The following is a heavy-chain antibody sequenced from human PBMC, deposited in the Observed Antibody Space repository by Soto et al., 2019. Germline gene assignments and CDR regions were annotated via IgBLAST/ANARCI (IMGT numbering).Heavy chain of an antibody. J-gene: IGHJ4*02. D-gene: IGHD3-3*01. CDR3: ARGGFPGGIYRFDY. Sequence: SETLSLTCSVSGGSMSEYFWSWIRQSPGKGLEWIGYIYYLGSTDYNPSLKSRVTISVDTSKRQFSLRLTSVTAADTAVYYCARGGFPGGIYRFDYWGQGTLVTVS. V-gene: IGHV4-59*01. CDR1: GGSMSEYF. CDR2: IYYLGST.